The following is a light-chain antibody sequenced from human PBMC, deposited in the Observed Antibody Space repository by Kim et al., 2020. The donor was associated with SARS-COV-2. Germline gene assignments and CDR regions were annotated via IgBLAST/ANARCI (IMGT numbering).Light chain of an antibody. CDR3: SSYAGSNTWV. J-gene: IGLJ3*02. Sequence: GQSVIITSTGTSSDVGGYNYVSWYQQHPGKAPNLMIYEVSKRPSGVPDRFPGSKSGNTASLTVSGLQAEDEADYYCSSYAGSNTWVFGGGTQLTVL. V-gene: IGLV2-8*01. CDR2: EVS. CDR1: SSDVGGYNY.